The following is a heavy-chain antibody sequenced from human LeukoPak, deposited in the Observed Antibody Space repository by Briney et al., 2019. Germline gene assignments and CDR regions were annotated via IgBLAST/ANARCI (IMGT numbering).Heavy chain of an antibody. CDR2: IYTSGST. D-gene: IGHD2-15*01. CDR1: GGSISSGSYY. J-gene: IGHJ6*02. V-gene: IGHV4-61*02. CDR3: AREGGSTPKGLYYYGMDV. Sequence: SQTLSLTCTVSGGSISSGSYYWSWIRQPAGKGLEWIGRIYTSGSTNYNPSLKSRVTISVDTSKNQFSLKLSSATAADTAVYYCAREGGSTPKGLYYYGMDVWGQGTTVTVSS.